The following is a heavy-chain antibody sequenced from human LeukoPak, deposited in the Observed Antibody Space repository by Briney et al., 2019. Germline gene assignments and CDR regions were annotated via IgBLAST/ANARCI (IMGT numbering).Heavy chain of an antibody. D-gene: IGHD4-23*01. V-gene: IGHV4-59*01. Sequence: SETLSLNCTVSGGSMISYYWTWIRQAPGKGLEWIGYIYYNGDTNYNPSLKSRVTMSIDTSKTHFSLNLRSVTAADTAVYYCTRGTTVISLDYWGQGILVTVSS. CDR3: TRGTTVISLDY. CDR2: IYYNGDT. CDR1: GGSMISYY. J-gene: IGHJ4*02.